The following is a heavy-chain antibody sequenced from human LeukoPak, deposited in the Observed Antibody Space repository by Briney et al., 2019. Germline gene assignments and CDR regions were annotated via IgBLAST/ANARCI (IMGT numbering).Heavy chain of an antibody. CDR2: INPNSGGT. V-gene: IGHV1-2*04. CDR1: GYTFTGYY. Sequence: ASVKVSCKASGYTFTGYYMHWVRQAPGQGLEWMGWINPNSGGTNYAQKFQGWVTMTRDTSISTAYMELSRLRSDDTAVYYCARIPRYCSGGSCSRGLTDYWGQGTLVTVSS. J-gene: IGHJ4*02. CDR3: ARIPRYCSGGSCSRGLTDY. D-gene: IGHD2-15*01.